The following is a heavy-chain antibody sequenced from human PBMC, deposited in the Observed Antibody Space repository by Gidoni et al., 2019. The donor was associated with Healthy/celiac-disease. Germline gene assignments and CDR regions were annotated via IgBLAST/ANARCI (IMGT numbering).Heavy chain of an antibody. CDR1: GYTLTELS. D-gene: IGHD2-8*02. J-gene: IGHJ4*02. Sequence: QVQLVQSGAEVKKPGASVKVSCKVSGYTLTELSMHWLRQAPGKGLEWMGGFNPEDGETIYAQKFQARVTMTNDTSTETAYMELSSLRSEDTAVYYCATDQGVWYWDYWGQGTLVTVSS. V-gene: IGHV1-24*01. CDR3: ATDQGVWYWDY. CDR2: FNPEDGET.